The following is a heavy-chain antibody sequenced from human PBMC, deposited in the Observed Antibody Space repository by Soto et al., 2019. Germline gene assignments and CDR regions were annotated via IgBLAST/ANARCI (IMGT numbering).Heavy chain of an antibody. V-gene: IGHV5-51*01. D-gene: IGHD1-26*01. CDR1: GYRFSTYW. CDR2: IYPGDSDT. CDR3: ARLGGIVDTGTWIQ. Sequence: PGESLKISCKASGYRFSTYWIGWVRQRPGKLPEWMAIIYPGDSDTRESPSFQGQVTISADKSSNTVHLQWRSLKASDTAIYYCARLGGIVDTGTWIQWGQGTPVTVSS. J-gene: IGHJ4*02.